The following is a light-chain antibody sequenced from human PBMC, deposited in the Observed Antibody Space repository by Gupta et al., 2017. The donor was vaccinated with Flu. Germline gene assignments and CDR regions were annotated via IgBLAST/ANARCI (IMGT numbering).Light chain of an antibody. J-gene: IGLJ1*01. CDR3: CSYAGSNNYV. CDR1: SSDVGSYNL. CDR2: EVR. Sequence: QSALTQPASVSGSPGQSITISCTGASSDVGSYNLVSWYQQYPGEAPKVLIHEVRYRPSGVSDRFSGSKSGNTASLIISGLQAEDEADYFCCSYAGSNNYVFGTGTRVSVL. V-gene: IGLV2-23*02.